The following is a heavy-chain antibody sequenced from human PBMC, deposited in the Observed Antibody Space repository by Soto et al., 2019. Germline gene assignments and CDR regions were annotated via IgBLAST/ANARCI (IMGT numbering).Heavy chain of an antibody. V-gene: IGHV4-30-4*01. CDR1: GGSISSGDYY. J-gene: IGHJ4*02. CDR3: ASARGARYFDY. Sequence: QVQLQESGPGLVKPSQTLSLTCTVSGGSISSGDYYWSWSRQRPGKGLEWIGYVYYSGSTYYNPALKSRVTTSVDTSKNQFSLKLSSGTAADTAVYYCASARGARYFDYWGQGTLVTVSS. CDR2: VYYSGST. D-gene: IGHD2-15*01.